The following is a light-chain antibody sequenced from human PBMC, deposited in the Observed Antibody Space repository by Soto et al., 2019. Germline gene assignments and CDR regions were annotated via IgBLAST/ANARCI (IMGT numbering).Light chain of an antibody. CDR2: GAS. CDR1: QSVSNNY. Sequence: EIVLTQFPDTLSLSPGDGATLSCRASQSVSNNYLAWYQQKPGQAPRLLIYGASNRATGIPDRFSGSGSGTDFTLTISRLEPEDFAVYYCQQYNNWPPTITFGQGTRLEI. J-gene: IGKJ5*01. CDR3: QQYNNWPPTIT. V-gene: IGKV3-20*01.